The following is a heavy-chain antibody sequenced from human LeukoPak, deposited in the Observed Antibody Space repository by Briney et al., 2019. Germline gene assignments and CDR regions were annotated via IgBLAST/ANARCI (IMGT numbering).Heavy chain of an antibody. D-gene: IGHD5-18*01. V-gene: IGHV4-4*07. J-gene: IGHJ6*03. CDR1: GGSISSYY. CDR2: IYTSGST. Sequence: SSETLSLTCTVSGGSISSYYWSWIRQPAGKGLEWIGRIYTSGSTNYNPSLKSRVTMSVDTSKNQFSLKLSSVTAADTAVYYCAGGYSYGYYYYYYMDVWGKGTTVTISS. CDR3: AGGYSYGYYYYYYMDV.